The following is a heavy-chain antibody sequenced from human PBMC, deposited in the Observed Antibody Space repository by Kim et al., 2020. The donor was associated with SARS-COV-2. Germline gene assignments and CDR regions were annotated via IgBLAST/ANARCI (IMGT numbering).Heavy chain of an antibody. V-gene: IGHV4-59*01. D-gene: IGHD3-22*01. Sequence: SRVTISVDTSKNQFSLKLSSVTAADTAVYYCARNPYYYDSSGYEIDAFDIWGQGTMVTVSS. CDR3: ARNPYYYDSSGYEIDAFDI. J-gene: IGHJ3*02.